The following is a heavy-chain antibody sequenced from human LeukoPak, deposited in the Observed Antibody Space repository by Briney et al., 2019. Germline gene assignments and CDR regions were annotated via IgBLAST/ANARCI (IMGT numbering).Heavy chain of an antibody. D-gene: IGHD3-22*01. CDR3: ARRPWAYYYDSSSMGYFDY. CDR2: IYYGGST. V-gene: IGHV4-59*08. CDR1: GGSISSYY. J-gene: IGHJ4*02. Sequence: SETLSLTRTVSGGSISSYYWSWIRQPPGKGLEWIGYIYYGGSTNYNPSLKSRVTISVDTSKNQFSLKLSSVTAADTAVYYCARRPWAYYYDSSSMGYFDYWGQGTLVTVSS.